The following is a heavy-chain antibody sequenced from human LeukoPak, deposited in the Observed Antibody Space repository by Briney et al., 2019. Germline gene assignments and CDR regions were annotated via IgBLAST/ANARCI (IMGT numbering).Heavy chain of an antibody. Sequence: PGGSLRLSCAASGFTFSSYSMNWVRQAPGKGLEWVSAISGSGGSTYYADSVKGRFTISRDNSKNTLYLQMNSLRAEDPAVYYCAAVGCRGGSCHSDYWGQGPLVSVSS. V-gene: IGHV3-23*01. CDR2: ISGSGGST. D-gene: IGHD2-15*01. CDR1: GFTFSSYS. J-gene: IGHJ4*02. CDR3: AAVGCRGGSCHSDY.